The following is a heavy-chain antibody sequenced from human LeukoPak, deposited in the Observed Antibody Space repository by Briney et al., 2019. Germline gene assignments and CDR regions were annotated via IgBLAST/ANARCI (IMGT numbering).Heavy chain of an antibody. CDR2: IYHSGST. CDR3: ARDSSGWYKDY. Sequence: SETLSLTCAVFGYSISSGYYWGWIRQPPGKGLEWIGSIYHSGSTYYNPSLKSRVTISVDTSKNQFSLKLSSVTAADTAVYYCARDSSGWYKDYWGQGTLVTVSS. D-gene: IGHD6-19*01. V-gene: IGHV4-38-2*02. J-gene: IGHJ4*02. CDR1: GYSISSGYY.